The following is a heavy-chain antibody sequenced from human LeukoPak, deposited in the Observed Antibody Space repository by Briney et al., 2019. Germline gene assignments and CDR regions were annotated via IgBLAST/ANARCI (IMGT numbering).Heavy chain of an antibody. V-gene: IGHV3-9*03. D-gene: IGHD1-7*01. CDR2: ISWNSDSI. J-gene: IGHJ3*02. CDR3: AKESRSNWNYDDDAFDI. CDR1: GLTLDDYA. Sequence: GGSLRLSCAASGLTLDDYAMHWVRQAPGKGLEWVSGISWNSDSIGYADSVKGRFTISRDNAKNSLYLQMNSLRSEDMALYYCAKESRSNWNYDDDAFDIWGQGTMVTVSS.